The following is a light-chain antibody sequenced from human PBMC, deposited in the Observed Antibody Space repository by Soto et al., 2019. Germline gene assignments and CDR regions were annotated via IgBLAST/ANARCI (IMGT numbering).Light chain of an antibody. CDR3: SSYTSSSTLV. V-gene: IGLV2-14*01. Sequence: QSALTHPACVSVYPGQAITISCTGTSSDVGGYNYVSWYQQHPGKAPKLMIYEVSNRPSGVSNRFSGSKSGNTASLTISGLQAEDEADYYCSSYTSSSTLVFGTGTKVTVL. J-gene: IGLJ1*01. CDR2: EVS. CDR1: SSDVGGYNY.